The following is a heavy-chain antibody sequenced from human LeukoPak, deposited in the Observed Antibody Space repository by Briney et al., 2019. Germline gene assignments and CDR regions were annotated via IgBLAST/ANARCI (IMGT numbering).Heavy chain of an antibody. D-gene: IGHD2/OR15-2a*01. CDR1: GGSISSSSYY. J-gene: IGHJ3*02. V-gene: IGHV4-39*01. CDR2: IYYSGST. CDR3: ARSRLNSDAFDI. Sequence: PSETLSLTCTVSGGSISSSSYYWGWIRQPPGKGLEWIGSIYYSGSTYYNPSLKSRVTISVDTSKNQFSLELSSVTAADTAVYYCARSRLNSDAFDIWGQGTMVTVSS.